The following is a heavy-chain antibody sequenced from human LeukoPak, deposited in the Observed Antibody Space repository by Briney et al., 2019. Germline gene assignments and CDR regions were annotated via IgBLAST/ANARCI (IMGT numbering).Heavy chain of an antibody. V-gene: IGHV4-61*02. CDR1: GDSISSGRSY. Sequence: PSETLSLTCTVSGDSISSGRSYWSWIRQPAGRGLEWVGRIFTSGTTDYNPSLKSRVTMSVDTSKNQFSLKLSSVTAADTAVYFCARDMGYCTTTSCYLNWFDPWGQGTLVTVSS. J-gene: IGHJ5*02. CDR3: ARDMGYCTTTSCYLNWFDP. CDR2: IFTSGTT. D-gene: IGHD2-2*01.